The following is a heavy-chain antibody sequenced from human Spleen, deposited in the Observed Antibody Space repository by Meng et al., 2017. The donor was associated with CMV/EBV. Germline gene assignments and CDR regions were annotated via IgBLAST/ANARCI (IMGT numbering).Heavy chain of an antibody. Sequence: GESLKISCAASGFTFSNSAMSWVRRAPGKGLEWVSAISVSGGSTYYADSVKGRFTISRDNSKNTLYLQMNSLRAEDTAIYYCASRMGFGELFDFWGQGTLVTVSS. J-gene: IGHJ4*02. CDR3: ASRMGFGELFDF. CDR1: GFTFSNSA. D-gene: IGHD3-10*01. CDR2: ISVSGGST. V-gene: IGHV3-23*01.